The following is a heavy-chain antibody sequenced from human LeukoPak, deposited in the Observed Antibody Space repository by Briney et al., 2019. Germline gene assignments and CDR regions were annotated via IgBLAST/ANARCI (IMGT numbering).Heavy chain of an antibody. CDR2: INPNSGGT. J-gene: IGHJ4*02. CDR3: ASHPESDYGGNFDY. Sequence: ASVKVSCKASGDTFTKYHSWVRQAPGQGLEWMGWINPNSGGTNYAQKFQGRVTMTRDTSISTAYMELSRLRSDDTAVYYCASHPESDYGGNFDYWGQGTLVTVSS. D-gene: IGHD4-23*01. CDR1: GDTFTKYH. V-gene: IGHV1-2*02.